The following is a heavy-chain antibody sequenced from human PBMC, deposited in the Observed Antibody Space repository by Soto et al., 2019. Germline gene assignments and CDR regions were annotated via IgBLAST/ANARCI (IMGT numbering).Heavy chain of an antibody. CDR3: ARDGGRHSGGIDY. V-gene: IGHV1-69*01. CDR2: IIPIFGTA. CDR1: GGTFSSYS. J-gene: IGHJ4*02. D-gene: IGHD1-26*01. Sequence: QVQLVQSGAEVKKPGSSVKVSCKASGGTFSSYSINWVRQAPGQGLEWMGEIIPIFGTANYAQKFQCRVTITADVSTSTAYMELSSLRSEDTAVYYCARDGGRHSGGIDYWGQGTLVTVSS.